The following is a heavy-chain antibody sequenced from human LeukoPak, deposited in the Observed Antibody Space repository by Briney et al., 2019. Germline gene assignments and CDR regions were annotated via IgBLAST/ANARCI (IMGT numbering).Heavy chain of an antibody. CDR3: ARGYYYDSSGYYHFDY. CDR1: GYTFTSYY. Sequence: ASVKVSCKASGYTFTSYYMHWVRQAPGQGHEWMGIINPSAGSTSYAQKFQGRVTMTRDTSTSTVYMELSSLRSEDTAVYYCARGYYYDSSGYYHFDYWGQETLVTVSS. V-gene: IGHV1-46*01. CDR2: INPSAGST. J-gene: IGHJ4*02. D-gene: IGHD3-22*01.